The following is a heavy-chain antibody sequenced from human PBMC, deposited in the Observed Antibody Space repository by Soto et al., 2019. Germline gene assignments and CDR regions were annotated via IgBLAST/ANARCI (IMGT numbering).Heavy chain of an antibody. J-gene: IGHJ4*02. CDR3: ERRLHQYSSGRDFDY. V-gene: IGHV5-51*01. CDR1: GYSFTSYW. D-gene: IGHD6-19*01. CDR2: IYPGDSDT. Sequence: GESLKISCKGSGYSFTSYWIGWVRQMPGKGLEWMGIIYPGDSDTRYSPSFQGQVTISADKSISTAYLQWSSLKASDTAMYYCERRLHQYSSGRDFDYWGQGTLVTVYS.